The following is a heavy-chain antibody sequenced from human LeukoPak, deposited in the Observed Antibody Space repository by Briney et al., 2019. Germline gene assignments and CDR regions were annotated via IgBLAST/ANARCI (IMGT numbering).Heavy chain of an antibody. Sequence: SEALSLTCTVSGGSISSGDYYWSWIRQPPGKGLEWIAYMYYSGSTYYNPSLKSRVTMSADTSKNQLSLKLSSVTAADTAVYYCARPYYYDSRIDPWGQGILVTVSS. CDR1: GGSISSGDYY. J-gene: IGHJ5*02. V-gene: IGHV4-30-4*01. D-gene: IGHD3-22*01. CDR2: MYYSGST. CDR3: ARPYYYDSRIDP.